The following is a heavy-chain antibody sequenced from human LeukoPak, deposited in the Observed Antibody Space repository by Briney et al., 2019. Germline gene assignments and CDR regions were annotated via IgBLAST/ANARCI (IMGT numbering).Heavy chain of an antibody. CDR2: IYSGGST. CDR1: GFTFSSYA. V-gene: IGHV3-53*01. CDR3: ARDQDGANTY. Sequence: GGSLRLSCAASGFTFSSYAMSWVRQAPGKGLEWVSVIYSGGSTYYADSVKGRFTISRDNSKNTLYLQMNSLRAEDTAVYYCARDQDGANTYWGQGTLVTVSS. J-gene: IGHJ4*02.